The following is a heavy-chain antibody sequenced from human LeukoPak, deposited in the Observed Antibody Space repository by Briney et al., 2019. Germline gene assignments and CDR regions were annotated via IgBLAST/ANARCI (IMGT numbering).Heavy chain of an antibody. CDR2: IYSDGVT. V-gene: IGHV3-66*02. CDR3: ARDRAEGKTWVEFDP. J-gene: IGHJ5*02. CDR1: GFIVSSYA. Sequence: PGGSLRQSRAGSGFIVSSYAMRGVRQAPGRGLAWVSLIYSDGVTQYADSVKGRFTISRDNSKNTLYLQMNSLRDEDTAVYFCARDRAEGKTWVEFDPWGQGTLVTVSS.